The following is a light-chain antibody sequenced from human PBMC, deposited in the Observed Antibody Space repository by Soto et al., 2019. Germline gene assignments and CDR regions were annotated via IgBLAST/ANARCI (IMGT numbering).Light chain of an antibody. CDR3: LLHYGGAQVWM. CDR2: STG. CDR1: TGAVTSEHY. Sequence: QAVVTQEPSLTVSPGGTVTLTCASSTGAVTSEHYPTWLQQRPGQPPRALIYSTGNKHSWTPARFSGSLFGGRAALTLSGVQPEDEAEYYFLLHYGGAQVWMFGGGTKLTVL. V-gene: IGLV7-43*01. J-gene: IGLJ3*02.